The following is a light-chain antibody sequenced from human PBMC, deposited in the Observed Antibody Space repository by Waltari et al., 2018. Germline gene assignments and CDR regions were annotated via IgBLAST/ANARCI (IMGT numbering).Light chain of an antibody. CDR1: QSVGVN. J-gene: IGKJ2*02. V-gene: IGKV1-39*01. CDR2: GVS. CDR3: HQTHSFPRT. Sequence: DIQMTQSPSFLTASVGDSVTISCRASQSVGVNLNWYQQRPGQAPSLLIFGVSSLHGGAPSRFSGSGSETAFSLTIRGLQPEDFATYYCHQTHSFPRTFGQGTKVEIK.